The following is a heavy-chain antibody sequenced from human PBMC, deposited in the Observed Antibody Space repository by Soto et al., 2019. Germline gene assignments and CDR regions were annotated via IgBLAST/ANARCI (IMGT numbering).Heavy chain of an antibody. D-gene: IGHD6-19*01. CDR3: AREGPAGQWLADLRY. Sequence: GGSLRLSCAASGFTFSSYSMNWVRQAPGKGLEWVSSISSSSSYIYYADSVKGRFTISRDNAKNSLYLQMNSLRAEDTAVYYCAREGPAGQWLADLRYWGQGTLVTVSS. CDR1: GFTFSSYS. CDR2: ISSSSSYI. J-gene: IGHJ4*02. V-gene: IGHV3-21*01.